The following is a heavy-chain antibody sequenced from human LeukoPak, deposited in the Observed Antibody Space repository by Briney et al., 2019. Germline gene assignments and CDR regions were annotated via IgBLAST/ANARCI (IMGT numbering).Heavy chain of an antibody. Sequence: ASVKVSCKASGYTFTSYGISWVRQAPGQGLEWMGWISAYNGNTNYAQKLQGRVTMTTDTSTSTAYMELRSLRSDDTAVYYRARAPYDSSGYYYVNYWGQGTLVTVSS. CDR3: ARAPYDSSGYYYVNY. V-gene: IGHV1-18*01. CDR1: GYTFTSYG. J-gene: IGHJ4*02. D-gene: IGHD3-22*01. CDR2: ISAYNGNT.